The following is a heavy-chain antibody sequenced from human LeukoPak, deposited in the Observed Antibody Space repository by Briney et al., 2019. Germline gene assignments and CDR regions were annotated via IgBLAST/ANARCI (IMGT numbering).Heavy chain of an antibody. CDR3: VGSDCAFGAEFDS. J-gene: IGHJ4*02. D-gene: IGHD3-10*01. V-gene: IGHV1-2*02. CDR1: GYTFTADY. Sequence: ASVKVSSKASGYTFTADYTHCVRQAPGQGLEWMGWIKCDSGGTEYSRNYRGRVTMTRDTSISTAYMELTRLTSDDTAVYYCVGSDCAFGAEFDSWRQGTQVTVSS. CDR2: IKCDSGGT.